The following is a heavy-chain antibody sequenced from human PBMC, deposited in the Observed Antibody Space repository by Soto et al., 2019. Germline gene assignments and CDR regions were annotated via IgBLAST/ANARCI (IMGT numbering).Heavy chain of an antibody. CDR1: GYSFTGYW. CDR2: IDPSDSYT. Sequence: PGESLKISCKGSGYSFTGYWIRWVRQMPGKGLEWMGRIDPSDSYTNYSPSFQGHVTISADKSISTAYLQWSSLEASDTAMYYCARPYSSSLGNYGMDVWGQGTTVTVSS. J-gene: IGHJ6*02. CDR3: ARPYSSSLGNYGMDV. D-gene: IGHD6-6*01. V-gene: IGHV5-10-1*01.